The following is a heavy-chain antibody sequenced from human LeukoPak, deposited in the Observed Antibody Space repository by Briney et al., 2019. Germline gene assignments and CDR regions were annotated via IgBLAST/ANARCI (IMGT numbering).Heavy chain of an antibody. D-gene: IGHD3-9*01. Sequence: GSLSLSCAASGFTFTNNWMHWVRPAPGKGLMWVARIDYNGRFTSGAHSVNGRFAISRDDARNTVYLQMNSLRAEDTAVYYCVRYFETVWTPGDDFENWGQGTLVTVSS. V-gene: IGHV3-74*01. CDR2: IDYNGRFT. CDR1: GFTFTNNW. J-gene: IGHJ4*02. CDR3: VRYFETVWTPGDDFEN.